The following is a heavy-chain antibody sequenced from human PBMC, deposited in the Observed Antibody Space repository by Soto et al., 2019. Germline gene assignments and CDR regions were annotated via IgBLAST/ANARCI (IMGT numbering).Heavy chain of an antibody. V-gene: IGHV4-59*01. D-gene: IGHD6-19*01. CDR1: CGSISSYY. CDR2: IYYSGST. CDR3: ATFMTVTGPGWGRASEY. Sequence: SETLSLTCTVSCGSISSYYWSWIRQPPGKGLEWIGYIYYSGSTNYNPSLKSRVTISVDTSKNQFSLKLSSVTAADTAIYYCATFMTVTGPGWGRASEYWGQGTRVTVSS. J-gene: IGHJ4*02.